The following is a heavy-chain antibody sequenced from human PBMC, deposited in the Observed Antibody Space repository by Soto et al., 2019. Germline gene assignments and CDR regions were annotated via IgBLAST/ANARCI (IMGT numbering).Heavy chain of an antibody. CDR2: IDPCYSFS. CDR3: SRRCSGGSCYSGGNYYYYGMDV. D-gene: IGHD2-15*01. J-gene: IGHJ6*02. V-gene: IGHV5-10-1*01. Sequence: GESLKISCQGSGYSFTSYWISWVRQMPGKGLEWMGRIDPCYSFSNYSPSFQGHVTISADKSISTSYLQLSSLKASDTAMYYCSRRCSGGSCYSGGNYYYYGMDVWGQGTTVTVSS. CDR1: GYSFTSYW.